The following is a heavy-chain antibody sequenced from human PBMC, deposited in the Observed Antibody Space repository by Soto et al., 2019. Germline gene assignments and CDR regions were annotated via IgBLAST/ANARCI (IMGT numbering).Heavy chain of an antibody. Sequence: QVQLVESGGGLVKPGGSLRLSCAASGFTFSDYYMSWIRQAPGKGLEWVSYISSSGSTIYYADAVKGRLHISRDNAKRSLYLQTNTPRAEVTSVYYCASMAPPIDYWGQGTLVTVSS. CDR2: ISSSGSTI. V-gene: IGHV3-11*01. CDR1: GFTFSDYY. CDR3: ASMAPPIDY. J-gene: IGHJ4*02.